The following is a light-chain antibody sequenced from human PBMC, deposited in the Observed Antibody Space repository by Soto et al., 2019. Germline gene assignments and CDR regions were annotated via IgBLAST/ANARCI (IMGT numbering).Light chain of an antibody. V-gene: IGKV1-5*03. J-gene: IGKJ1*01. CDR1: QRIDTW. Sequence: DIQMTQSPSIVSASVGDRVTITCRASQRIDTWLAWYQQKPGTAPKLLIYKATTLQSGVPSRFSGSGSGTEFTLTISGLQPDDFATYYCQQYNSYSVTFGQGTKVDIK. CDR3: QQYNSYSVT. CDR2: KAT.